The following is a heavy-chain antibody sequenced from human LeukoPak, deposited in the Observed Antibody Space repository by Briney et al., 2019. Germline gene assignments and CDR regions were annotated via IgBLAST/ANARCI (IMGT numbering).Heavy chain of an antibody. Sequence: SETLSLTCAVYGGSFSGYYWSWIRQPPGKGLEWIGSIHHSGSTYYNPSLKSRVTISLDTSQKQFSLKMTSVTAADTAVYFCARDVEWLPPKPFDSSAYHAFDFWGQGTMVTVSS. D-gene: IGHD3-22*01. J-gene: IGHJ3*01. CDR2: IHHSGST. CDR3: ARDVEWLPPKPFDSSAYHAFDF. V-gene: IGHV4-34*01. CDR1: GGSFSGYY.